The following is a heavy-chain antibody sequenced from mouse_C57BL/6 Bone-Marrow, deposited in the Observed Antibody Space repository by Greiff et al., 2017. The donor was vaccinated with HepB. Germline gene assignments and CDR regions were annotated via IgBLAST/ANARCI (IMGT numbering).Heavy chain of an antibody. CDR3: AGTGSSSWVAY. D-gene: IGHD1-1*01. CDR2: INPSTGGT. J-gene: IGHJ3*01. CDR1: GYSFTGYY. Sequence: EVQLQQSGPELVKISCKASGYSFTGYYMNWVKQSPEKSLEWIGEINPSTGGTTYNQKFKAKATLTVDKSSSTAYMQLKSLTSEESAVYYCAGTGSSSWVAYWGQGTLVTVSA. V-gene: IGHV1-42*01.